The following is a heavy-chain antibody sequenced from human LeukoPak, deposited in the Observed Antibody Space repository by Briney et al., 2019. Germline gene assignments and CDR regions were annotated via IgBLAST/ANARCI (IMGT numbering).Heavy chain of an antibody. V-gene: IGHV3-30-3*01. CDR2: ISYDGSNK. D-gene: IGHD3-16*01. CDR3: ARARWGIDY. J-gene: IGHJ4*02. Sequence: GGSLRLSCAASGFTFSSYAMHWVRQAPGKGLEWVAVISYDGSNKYYADSVKGRFTISRDNAKNTLYLQMNSLRAEDTAVYYCARARWGIDYWGQGTLVTVSS. CDR1: GFTFSSYA.